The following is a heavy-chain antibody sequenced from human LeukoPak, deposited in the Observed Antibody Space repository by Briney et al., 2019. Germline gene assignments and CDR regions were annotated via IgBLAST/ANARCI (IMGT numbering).Heavy chain of an antibody. Sequence: ASVKVSCKASGYTFICYYLHWVRQASGQGLEWMGWINPNSGDTGYAQRFQGRVTMTRDTSIRTIYMEIYMELTGLRFDDTALYYCARWDGYSSSPDYWGQGTLVTVSS. CDR2: INPNSGDT. J-gene: IGHJ4*02. V-gene: IGHV1-2*02. CDR3: ARWDGYSSSPDY. D-gene: IGHD6-13*01. CDR1: GYTFICYY.